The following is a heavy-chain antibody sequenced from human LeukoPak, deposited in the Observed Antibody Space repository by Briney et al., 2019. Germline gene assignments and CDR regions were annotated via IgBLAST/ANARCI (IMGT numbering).Heavy chain of an antibody. Sequence: ASVKVSCKASGYTFTGYYMHWVRQAPGQGLEWMGCIYPNSGGTNYAQKFQGRVTVTRDTSISTAYMELSRLRSDDTAVYYCAREAYDSGNFRTDYYYMDVWGIGTTVTVSS. CDR3: AREAYDSGNFRTDYYYMDV. J-gene: IGHJ6*03. CDR1: GYTFTGYY. CDR2: IYPNSGGT. V-gene: IGHV1-2*02. D-gene: IGHD3-10*01.